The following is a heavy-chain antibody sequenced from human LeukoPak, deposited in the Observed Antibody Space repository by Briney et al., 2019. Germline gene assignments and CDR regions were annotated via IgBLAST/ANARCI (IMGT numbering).Heavy chain of an antibody. CDR3: AGAGDWRFLERLAEFDY. CDR1: GGTFSSYA. J-gene: IGHJ4*02. Sequence: AASVKVSCKASGGTFSSYAISWVRQAPGQGLEWMGGIIPIFGTANYAQKFQGRVTITTDESTSTAYMELSSLRSEDTAVYYCAGAGDWRFLERLAEFDYWGQGTLVTVSS. CDR2: IIPIFGTA. D-gene: IGHD3-3*01. V-gene: IGHV1-69*05.